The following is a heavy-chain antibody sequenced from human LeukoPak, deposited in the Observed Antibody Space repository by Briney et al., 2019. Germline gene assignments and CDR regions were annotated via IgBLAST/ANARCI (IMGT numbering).Heavy chain of an antibody. CDR1: GFTFSSYA. CDR3: ARGQGGYNPLGY. J-gene: IGHJ4*02. CDR2: ISSSSSYI. V-gene: IGHV3-21*01. D-gene: IGHD5-12*01. Sequence: PGGSLRLSCAASGFTFSSYAMSWVRQAPGKELEWVSSISSSSSYIYYADSVKGRFTISRDNAKNSLYLQMNSLRAEDTAVYYCARGQGGYNPLGYWGQGTLVTVSS.